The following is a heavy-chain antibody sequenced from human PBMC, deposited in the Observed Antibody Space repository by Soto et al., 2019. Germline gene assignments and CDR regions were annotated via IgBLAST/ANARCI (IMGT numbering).Heavy chain of an antibody. CDR3: ARGRGVAAAGAYGMDV. V-gene: IGHV4-34*01. Sequence: SETLSLTCAVYGGSFSGYYWSWIRQPPGKGLEWIGEINHSGSTNYNPSLKSRVTISVDTSKNQFSLKLSSVTAADTAVYYCARGRGVAAAGAYGMDVWGQGTTVTVSS. CDR2: INHSGST. CDR1: GGSFSGYY. J-gene: IGHJ6*02. D-gene: IGHD6-13*01.